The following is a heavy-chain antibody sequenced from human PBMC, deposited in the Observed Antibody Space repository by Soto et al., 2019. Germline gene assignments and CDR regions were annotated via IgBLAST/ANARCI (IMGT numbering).Heavy chain of an antibody. J-gene: IGHJ1*01. CDR3: ARGSVTHYYDSSGYYDTEYFQH. Sequence: SETLSLTCAVYGGSFSGYYWSWIRQPPGKGLEWIGEINHSGSTNYNPSLKSRVTISVDTPKSQFSLKLSSVTAADTAVYYCARGSVTHYYDSSGYYDTEYFQHWGQGTLVTVSS. V-gene: IGHV4-34*01. CDR1: GGSFSGYY. CDR2: INHSGST. D-gene: IGHD3-22*01.